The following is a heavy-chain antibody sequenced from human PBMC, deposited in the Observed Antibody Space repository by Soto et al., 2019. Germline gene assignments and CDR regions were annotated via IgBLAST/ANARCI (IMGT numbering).Heavy chain of an antibody. CDR2: IIPIFGTA. CDR3: ARDGGRHSGGIDY. V-gene: IGHV1-69*01. D-gene: IGHD1-26*01. Sequence: QVQRVQSGAEVKKPGSSVKVSCKASGGTFSSYSINWVRQAPGQGLEWMGEIIPIFGTANYAQKFQGRVKITADESTSTAYMERSSLRSEDTAVYYCARDGGRHSGGIDYWGQGTLVTVSS. J-gene: IGHJ4*02. CDR1: GGTFSSYS.